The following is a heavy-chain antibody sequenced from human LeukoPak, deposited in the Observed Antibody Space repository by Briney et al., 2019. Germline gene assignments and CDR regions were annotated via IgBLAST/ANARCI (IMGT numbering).Heavy chain of an antibody. J-gene: IGHJ3*02. CDR2: INHSGST. Sequence: SETLSLTCAVYGGTFSGYYWSWIRQPPGKGLEWIGEINHSGSTNYNPSLKSRVTISVDTSKNQFSLKLSSLTAADTAVYYSARARTTMTSDAFDIWGQGTMVTVSS. V-gene: IGHV4-34*01. CDR3: ARARTTMTSDAFDI. CDR1: GGTFSGYY. D-gene: IGHD4-17*01.